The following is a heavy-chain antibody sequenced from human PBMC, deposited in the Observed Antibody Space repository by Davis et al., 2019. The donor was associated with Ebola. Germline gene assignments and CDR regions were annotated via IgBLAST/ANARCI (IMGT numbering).Heavy chain of an antibody. J-gene: IGHJ3*02. Sequence: PGGSLRLSCAASGFTFSSYSMNWVRQAPGKGLEWVSSISSSSSYIYYADSVKGRFTISRDNAKNSLYLQMNSLRAEDTAVYYGARPEGAIAAAGNKPGAFDIWGQGTMVTVSS. D-gene: IGHD6-13*01. CDR3: ARPEGAIAAAGNKPGAFDI. V-gene: IGHV3-21*01. CDR2: ISSSSSYI. CDR1: GFTFSSYS.